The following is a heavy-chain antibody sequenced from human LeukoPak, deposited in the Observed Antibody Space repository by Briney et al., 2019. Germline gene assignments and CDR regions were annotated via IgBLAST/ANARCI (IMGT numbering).Heavy chain of an antibody. Sequence: SETLSLTCTVSGASISSYFWTWIRQPAGKGLEWIGRMFISGSTDYNPSLKGRVTMSLDTSRNQFSLKLNTVTAADTAVYYCARKDGDWWGQGILVTVSS. CDR2: MFISGST. J-gene: IGHJ4*02. CDR1: GASISSYF. CDR3: ARKDGDW. V-gene: IGHV4-4*07.